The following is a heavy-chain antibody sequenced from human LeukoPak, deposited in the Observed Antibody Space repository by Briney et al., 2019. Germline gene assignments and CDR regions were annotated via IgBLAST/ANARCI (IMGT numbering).Heavy chain of an antibody. J-gene: IGHJ5*02. CDR1: GGSFSGYY. CDR3: ARTGPRAGVRGVIRYNNWFDP. CDR2: INHSGST. D-gene: IGHD3-10*02. V-gene: IGHV4-34*01. Sequence: SETLSLTCAVYGGSFSGYYWSWIRQPPGKGLEWIGEINHSGSTNYNPSLKSRVTISVDTSKNQFSLKLSSVTAADTAVYYCARTGPRAGVRGVIRYNNWFDPWGQGTLVTVSS.